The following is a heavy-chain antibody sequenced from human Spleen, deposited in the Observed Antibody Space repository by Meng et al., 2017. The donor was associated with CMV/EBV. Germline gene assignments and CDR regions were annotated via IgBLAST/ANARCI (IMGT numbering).Heavy chain of an antibody. V-gene: IGHV4-4*07. D-gene: IGHD6-13*01. Sequence: QVQLQESGPGLVKPSETLSLTCTVSGGSISSYYWSWIRQPAGKGLEWIGRIYTSGSTNYNPSLKSRVTMSVDTSKNQFSLKLSSVTAADTAVYYCARDHSSSWTGWFDPWGQGTLVTVSS. J-gene: IGHJ5*02. CDR3: ARDHSSSWTGWFDP. CDR2: IYTSGST. CDR1: GGSISSYY.